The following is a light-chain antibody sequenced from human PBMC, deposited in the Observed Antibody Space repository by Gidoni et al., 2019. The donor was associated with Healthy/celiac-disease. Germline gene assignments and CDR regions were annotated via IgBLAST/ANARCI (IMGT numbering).Light chain of an antibody. V-gene: IGKV3-20*01. CDR1: QSVSSSY. Sequence: EIVLTQSPGTLSLSPGERATLSCRASQSVSSSYLAWYQQKPGQAPRLLIYGASSRATCIPDRFSGSGSGTDFTLTISRLEPEDFAVYYCQQYGSSFPLTFGGGTKVEIK. J-gene: IGKJ4*01. CDR3: QQYGSSFPLT. CDR2: GAS.